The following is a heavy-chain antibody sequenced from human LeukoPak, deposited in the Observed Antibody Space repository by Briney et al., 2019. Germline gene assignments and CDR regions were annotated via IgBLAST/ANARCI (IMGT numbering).Heavy chain of an antibody. J-gene: IGHJ4*02. D-gene: IGHD3-9*01. CDR2: IYYSGST. V-gene: IGHV4-59*01. CDR3: AKSMDILTGYLWSLDY. Sequence: SETLSLTCTVSGGSISSYYWSWIRQAPGKGLEWIGYIYYSGSTNYNPSLKSRVTISVDTSKNQFSLKLSSVTAADTAVYYCAKSMDILTGYLWSLDYWGQGTLVTVSS. CDR1: GGSISSYY.